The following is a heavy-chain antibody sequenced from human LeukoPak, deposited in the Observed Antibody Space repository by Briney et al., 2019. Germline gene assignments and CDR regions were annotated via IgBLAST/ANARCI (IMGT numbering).Heavy chain of an antibody. D-gene: IGHD5-18*01. V-gene: IGHV4-59*01. CDR3: ARAQDTAMVGAYNWFDP. Sequence: SETLSLTCTVSGGSISSYYWSWIRQPPGKGLEWIGYIYYSGSTNYNPSLKSRVTIPVDTSKNQFSLKLSSVTAADTAVYYCARAQDTAMVGAYNWFDPWGQGTLVTVSS. CDR2: IYYSGST. J-gene: IGHJ5*02. CDR1: GGSISSYY.